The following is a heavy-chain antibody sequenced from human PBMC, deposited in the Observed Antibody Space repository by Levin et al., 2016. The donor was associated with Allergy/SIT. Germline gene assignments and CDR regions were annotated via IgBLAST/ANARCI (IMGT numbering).Heavy chain of an antibody. CDR1: GFTFGTYD. Sequence: GGSLRLSCAASGFTFGTYDMSWVRQAPGKGLEWISTVSGYGLTTFYSDSVKGRFTISRDNSRDTVFLQMNSLRVEDTATYYCAKDRGALLYAYDVWGQGTMVTISS. CDR2: VSGYGLTT. D-gene: IGHD3-16*01. CDR3: AKDRGALLYAYDV. J-gene: IGHJ3*01. V-gene: IGHV3-23*01.